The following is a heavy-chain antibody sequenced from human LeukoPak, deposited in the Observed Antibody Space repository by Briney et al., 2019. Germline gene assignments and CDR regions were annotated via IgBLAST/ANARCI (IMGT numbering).Heavy chain of an antibody. CDR3: ARDRGSMTTLDY. Sequence: GGSLRLSCAASGSTFSSYAMHWVRQAPGKGLEWVAVISYDGSNKYYADSVKGRFTISRDNSKNTLYLQMNSLRAEDTAVYYCARDRGSMTTLDYWGQGTLVTVSS. CDR1: GSTFSSYA. CDR2: ISYDGSNK. D-gene: IGHD4-11*01. V-gene: IGHV3-30-3*01. J-gene: IGHJ4*02.